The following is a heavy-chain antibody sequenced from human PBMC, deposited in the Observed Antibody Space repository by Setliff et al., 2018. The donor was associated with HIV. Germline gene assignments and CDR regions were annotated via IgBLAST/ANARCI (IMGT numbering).Heavy chain of an antibody. D-gene: IGHD1-1*01. J-gene: IGHJ3*01. CDR1: GGSITSGDYY. CDR3: AKEGRTTSAFDV. CDR2: ISWDRYTT. Sequence: SSETLSLTCTVSGGSITSGDYYWSWIRQPPGKGLEWVSLISWDRYTTNYADSVKGRFTISRDNSKNSLYLQMNSLRFEDTALYYCAKEGRTTSAFDVWGQGTMVTVSS. V-gene: IGHV3-43D*04.